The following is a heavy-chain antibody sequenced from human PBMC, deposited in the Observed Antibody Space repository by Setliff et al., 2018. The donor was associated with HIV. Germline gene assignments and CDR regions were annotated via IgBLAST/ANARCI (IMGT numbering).Heavy chain of an antibody. D-gene: IGHD1-26*01. CDR1: GGSMSSSSYY. CDR2: IYYSGST. V-gene: IGHV4-39*07. J-gene: IGHJ4*02. CDR3: ARGSQWELLPYFDY. Sequence: PSETLSLTCTVSGGSMSSSSYYWGWIRQPPGKGLEWIGSIYYSGSTYYNPSLKSRVTISVATSKNQFSLKLSSVTAADTAVFYCARGSQWELLPYFDYWGQGTLVTVSS.